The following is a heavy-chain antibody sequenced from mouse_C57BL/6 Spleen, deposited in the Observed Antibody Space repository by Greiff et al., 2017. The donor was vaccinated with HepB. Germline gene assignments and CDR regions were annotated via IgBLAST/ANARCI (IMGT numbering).Heavy chain of an antibody. CDR1: GYTFTSYW. Sequence: VQLQQSGAELVRPGSSVKLSCKASGYTFTSYWMDWVKQRPGQGLEWIGNIYPSDSETHYNQKFKDKATLTVDKSSSTAYMQLSSLTSEDSAVYYCARGKGTGYYAMDYWGQGTSVTVSS. CDR3: ARGKGTGYYAMDY. J-gene: IGHJ4*01. V-gene: IGHV1-61*01. CDR2: IYPSDSET. D-gene: IGHD3-1*01.